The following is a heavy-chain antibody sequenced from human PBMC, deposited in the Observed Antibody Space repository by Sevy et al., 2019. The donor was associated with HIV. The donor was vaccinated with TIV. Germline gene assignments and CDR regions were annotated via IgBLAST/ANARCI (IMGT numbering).Heavy chain of an antibody. CDR3: ARRPARISAADRDI. V-gene: IGHV3-21*01. CDR2: ISSSSSYI. Sequence: GGFLRLSCAASGFTLSSYSMNWVRQAPGKGLEWVSYISSSSSYIYYADSVKGRFTISRDNAKNSLYLQMNSLRAEDTAYSHCARRPARISAADRDIWGQGTMVTVSS. J-gene: IGHJ3*02. D-gene: IGHD6-13*01. CDR1: GFTLSSYS.